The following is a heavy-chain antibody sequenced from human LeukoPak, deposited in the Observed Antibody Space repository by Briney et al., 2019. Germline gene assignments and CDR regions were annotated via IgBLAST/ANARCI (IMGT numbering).Heavy chain of an antibody. J-gene: IGHJ4*02. D-gene: IGHD3-3*01. CDR3: ARAKYNDFWSGSYYFDY. Sequence: GGSLRLSCAASGFTFSDYYMCWIRQAPGKGLEWVSYISSGGNSIHYADPVKGRFTISRDNAKNSLSLQMNSLRAEDTAVYYCARAKYNDFWSGSYYFDYWGQGTLVTVSS. CDR2: ISSGGNSI. V-gene: IGHV3-11*04. CDR1: GFTFSDYY.